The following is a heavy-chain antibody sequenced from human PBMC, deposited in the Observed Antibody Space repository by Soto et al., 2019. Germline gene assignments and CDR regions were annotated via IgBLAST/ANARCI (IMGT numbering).Heavy chain of an antibody. CDR3: TKIPYCSSTSCYEGWFDP. V-gene: IGHV6-1*01. Sequence: HSQTLSLTCAISGDSVSSNSAAWNWIRQSPSRGLEWLGRTYYRSKWYNDYAVSVKSRITINPDTSKNQFSLQLNSVTPEDTAVYYCTKIPYCSSTSCYEGWFDPWGQGTLVTVSS. CDR2: TYYRSKWYN. D-gene: IGHD2-2*01. CDR1: GDSVSSNSAA. J-gene: IGHJ5*02.